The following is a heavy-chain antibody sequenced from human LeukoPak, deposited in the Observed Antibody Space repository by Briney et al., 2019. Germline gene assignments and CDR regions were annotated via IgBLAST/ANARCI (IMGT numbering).Heavy chain of an antibody. CDR2: IYYSGST. J-gene: IGHJ4*02. CDR1: GGSISSYY. D-gene: IGHD5-24*01. Sequence: SETLSLTCTVSGGSISSYYWSWIRQPPGKGLEWIGYIYYSGSTNYNPSLKSRVTISVDTSKNQFSLKLSSVTAADTAVYYCARGEATIAAIDYWGQGTLVTVSS. V-gene: IGHV4-59*01. CDR3: ARGEATIAAIDY.